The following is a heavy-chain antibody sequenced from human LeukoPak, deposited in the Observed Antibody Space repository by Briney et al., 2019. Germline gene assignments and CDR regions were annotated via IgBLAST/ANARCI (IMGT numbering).Heavy chain of an antibody. CDR2: DYYSGSS. J-gene: IGHJ3*02. V-gene: IGHV4-59*01. CDR1: GGSITDYY. Sequence: PSETLSLTCTVSGGSITDYYWGWIRQPPRKGLEWIGYDYYSGSSNYNPSLKSRVTISVDTSKNQFSLKMSSVTAADTAVYYCARDLKLDGSSGYYAFDIWGQGTMVTVSS. CDR3: ARDLKLDGSSGYYAFDI. D-gene: IGHD3-22*01.